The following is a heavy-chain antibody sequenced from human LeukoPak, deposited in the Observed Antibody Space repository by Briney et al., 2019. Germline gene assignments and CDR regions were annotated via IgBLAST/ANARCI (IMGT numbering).Heavy chain of an antibody. Sequence: PGRSLRLSCAASGFTFSSYGMHWVRQAPGKGLEWVAVIWYDGSNKYYADSVKGRFTISRDNSKNTLYLQMNSLRAEDTAVYYCAKHLLVGGTRGAYAFDIWGRGTMVTVSS. CDR1: GFTFSSYG. J-gene: IGHJ3*02. D-gene: IGHD1-26*01. CDR3: AKHLLVGGTRGAYAFDI. V-gene: IGHV3-33*06. CDR2: IWYDGSNK.